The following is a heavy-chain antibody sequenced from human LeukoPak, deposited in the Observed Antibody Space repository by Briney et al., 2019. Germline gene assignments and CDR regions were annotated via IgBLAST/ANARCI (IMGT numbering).Heavy chain of an antibody. D-gene: IGHD2-2*01. CDR2: ISYDGSNK. CDR3: ARAYRYCSSTSCYREDFKIDY. CDR1: GFTFSSYA. J-gene: IGHJ4*02. V-gene: IGHV3-30*04. Sequence: GGSLRLSCAASGFTFSSYAMHWVRQAPGKVLEWVAVISYDGSNKYYAGSVKGRFTISRDNSKNTLYLQMNSLRAEDTAVYYCARAYRYCSSTSCYREDFKIDYWGQGTLVTVSS.